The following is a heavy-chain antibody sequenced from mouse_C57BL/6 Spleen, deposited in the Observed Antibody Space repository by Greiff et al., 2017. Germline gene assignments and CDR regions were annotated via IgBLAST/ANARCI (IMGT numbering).Heavy chain of an antibody. D-gene: IGHD1-1*01. CDR1: GYTFTSYW. Sequence: VQLQQPGAELVMPGASVKLSCKASGYTFTSYWMHWVKQRPGQGLEWLGEIDPSGSYTNYNQKFQGKSTLTVDKSSSTAYMQLSSLTSEDSAVYYWARMLCYCKSYYAMDDWGKGTSVTVSS. CDR3: ARMLCYCKSYYAMDD. CDR2: IDPSGSYT. J-gene: IGHJ4*01. V-gene: IGHV1-69*01.